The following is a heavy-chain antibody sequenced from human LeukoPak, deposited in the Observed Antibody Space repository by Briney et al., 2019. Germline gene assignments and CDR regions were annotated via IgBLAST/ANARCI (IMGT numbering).Heavy chain of an antibody. CDR1: GFSFSSYN. CDR3: AREEQWLVRNFDY. Sequence: GGSLRLSCAASGFSFSSYNMNWVRQTPGKGLEWVSSITSSSTYTFYADSVKGRFTISRDNARNSLYLQMNSLRAEDTAVYYRAREEQWLVRNFDYWGQGTLVTVSS. CDR2: ITSSSTYT. J-gene: IGHJ4*02. D-gene: IGHD6-19*01. V-gene: IGHV3-21*04.